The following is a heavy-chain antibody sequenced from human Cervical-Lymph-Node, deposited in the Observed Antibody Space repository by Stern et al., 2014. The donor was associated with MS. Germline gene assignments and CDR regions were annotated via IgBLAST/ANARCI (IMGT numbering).Heavy chain of an antibody. CDR1: GYSFTIYY. CDR2: IYAYDADT. V-gene: IGHV5-51*01. Sequence: EVQLVESGAEVKKPGESLKISCKLSGYSFTIYYIAWVRQMPGKGLEWMGFIYAYDADTTYSPSFQGQVAISADKSITTAYLQWSSLRASDTAMYYCARHVQGFDYWGQGTLVTVSS. J-gene: IGHJ4*02. CDR3: ARHVQGFDY.